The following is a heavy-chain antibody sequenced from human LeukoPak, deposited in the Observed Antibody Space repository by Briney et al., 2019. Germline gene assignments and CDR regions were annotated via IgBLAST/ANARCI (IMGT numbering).Heavy chain of an antibody. CDR1: GDSVSSGSYY. CDR3: ALATLSGDVFDY. CDR2: IYYTGST. D-gene: IGHD3-10*01. V-gene: IGHV4-61*03. Sequence: SETLSLTCTVSGDSVSSGSYYWSWIRQPPGKGLEWIGYIYYTGSTSYNPSLKSRVTIAVATSKNHLSLKLMTVTAADASVYYCALATLSGDVFDYWGQGTLVTVSS. J-gene: IGHJ4*02.